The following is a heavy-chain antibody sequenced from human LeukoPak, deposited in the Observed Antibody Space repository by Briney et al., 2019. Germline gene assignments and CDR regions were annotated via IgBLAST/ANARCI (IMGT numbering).Heavy chain of an antibody. CDR3: ASDLCSGGSCFSGGDY. Sequence: GGSLRLSCAASGFTFNIYSMNWVRQAPGKGLEWVSYISSASNYIHYADSVKGRFTISRDNAKNSLYLQMNSLRAEDTAVYYCASDLCSGGSCFSGGDYWGQGTLVTVSS. CDR2: ISSASNYI. V-gene: IGHV3-21*01. D-gene: IGHD2-15*01. CDR1: GFTFNIYS. J-gene: IGHJ4*02.